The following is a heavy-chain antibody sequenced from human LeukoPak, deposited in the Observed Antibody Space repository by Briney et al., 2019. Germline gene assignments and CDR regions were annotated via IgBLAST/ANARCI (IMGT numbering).Heavy chain of an antibody. CDR2: IKKDGIEK. CDR3: ASLDTAMAKGAY. CDR1: GFTFSSYS. J-gene: IGHJ4*02. V-gene: IGHV3-7*01. Sequence: PGGSLRLSCAASGFTFSSYSMNWVRQAPGKGLEWVACIKKDGIEKYYVDSVKGRFTISRDNAKNSLYLQMNSLRAEDTAVYYCASLDTAMAKGAYWGQGTLVTVSS. D-gene: IGHD5-18*01.